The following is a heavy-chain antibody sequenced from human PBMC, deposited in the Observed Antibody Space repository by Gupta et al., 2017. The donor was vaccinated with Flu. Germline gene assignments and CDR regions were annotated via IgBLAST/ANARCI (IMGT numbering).Heavy chain of an antibody. CDR2: IGTHGER. D-gene: IGHD4-17*01. CDR1: TLRSQD. V-gene: IGHV3-13*01. Sequence: TLRSQDMHWVRQATGKGLQWVSTIGTHGERYYEDSVKGRFTISREDAENSLFLQMHSRSAGDTAIYYCVRGGGRTTVPFDSCGQGTLVTVSS. CDR3: VRGGGRTTVPFDS. J-gene: IGHJ4*02.